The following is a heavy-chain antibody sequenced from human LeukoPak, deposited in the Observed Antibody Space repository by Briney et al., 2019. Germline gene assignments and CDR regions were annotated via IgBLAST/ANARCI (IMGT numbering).Heavy chain of an antibody. D-gene: IGHD3-22*01. CDR1: GGSISSGSYY. V-gene: IGHV4-61*02. CDR3: ARAGTYHDSRAMDY. J-gene: IGHJ4*02. Sequence: SETLSLTCTVSGGSISSGSYYWTWIRQPAGKGLEWIGRIYTSGSTNYNPSLKSRVTISVDTSKNHFSLKLSSVTAADTAVYYCARAGTYHDSRAMDYWGQGTLVTVSS. CDR2: IYTSGST.